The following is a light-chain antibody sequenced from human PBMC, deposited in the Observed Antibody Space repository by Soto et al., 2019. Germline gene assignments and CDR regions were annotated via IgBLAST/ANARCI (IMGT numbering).Light chain of an antibody. CDR3: QSYDSSLSGPWV. V-gene: IGLV1-40*01. CDR1: SSNIGAGYD. J-gene: IGLJ3*02. CDR2: GNS. Sequence: QSVLTQPPSVSGAPGQRVTISCTVSSSNIGAGYDVHWYQQLPGTAPKLLIYGNSNRPSGVPDRFSGSKSGTSASLAITGLQAEDEADYYCQSYDSSLSGPWVFGGGTQLTVL.